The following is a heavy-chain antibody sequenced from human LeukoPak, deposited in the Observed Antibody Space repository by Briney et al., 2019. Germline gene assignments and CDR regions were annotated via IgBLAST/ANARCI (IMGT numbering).Heavy chain of an antibody. CDR2: INPNSGNT. D-gene: IGHD3-16*01. J-gene: IGHJ4*02. Sequence: ASVKVSCKASGYSFTSYDLNWVRQATGQGLGWMGWINPNSGNTGYAQKFQGRVTITRNTPLSTAYMELSSLRSEDTAVYYCARTPPGGDVDHWGEGTLVTVSS. CDR3: ARTPPGGDVDH. CDR1: GYSFTSYD. V-gene: IGHV1-8*01.